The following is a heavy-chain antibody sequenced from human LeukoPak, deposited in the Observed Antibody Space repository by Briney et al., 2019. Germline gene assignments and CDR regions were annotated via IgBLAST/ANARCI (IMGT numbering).Heavy chain of an antibody. V-gene: IGHV4-30-4*01. Sequence: PSETLSLTCTVSGGSISSGDYYWSWIRQPPGKGLEWIGYIYYSGSTYYNPSLKSRVTISVDTSKNQFSLKLSSVTAADTAVYYCARDRGYLSYYYGMDVWGQGTTVTVSS. CDR1: GGSISSGDYY. CDR3: ARDRGYLSYYYGMDV. CDR2: IYYSGST. D-gene: IGHD5-12*01. J-gene: IGHJ6*02.